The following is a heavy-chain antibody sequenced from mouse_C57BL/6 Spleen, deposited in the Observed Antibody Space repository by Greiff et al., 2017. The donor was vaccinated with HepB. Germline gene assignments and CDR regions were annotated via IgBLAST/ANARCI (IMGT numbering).Heavy chain of an antibody. CDR2: IDPETGGT. V-gene: IGHV1-15*01. CDR3: TRDPYYYGSSRTF. J-gene: IGHJ2*01. CDR1: GYTFTDYE. Sequence: QVQLQQSGAELVRPGASVTLSCKASGYTFTDYEMHWVKQTPVHGLEWIGAIDPETGGTAYNQKFKGKAILTADKSSSTAYMELRSLTSEDSAVYYCTRDPYYYGSSRTFWGQGTTLTVSS. D-gene: IGHD1-1*01.